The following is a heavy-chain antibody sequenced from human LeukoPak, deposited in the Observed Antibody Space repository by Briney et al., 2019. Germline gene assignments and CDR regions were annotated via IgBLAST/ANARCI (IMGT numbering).Heavy chain of an antibody. D-gene: IGHD3-9*01. CDR3: ARDSVDDILTGYLAFDI. CDR2: ISSSSSYI. CDR1: GFTFSSYS. Sequence: GGSLRLSCAASGFTFSSYSMNWVRQAPGKGLEWVSSISSSSSYIYYADSVKGRFTISRDNAKNSLHLQMNSLRAEDTAVYYCARDSVDDILTGYLAFDIWGQGTMVTVSS. J-gene: IGHJ3*02. V-gene: IGHV3-21*01.